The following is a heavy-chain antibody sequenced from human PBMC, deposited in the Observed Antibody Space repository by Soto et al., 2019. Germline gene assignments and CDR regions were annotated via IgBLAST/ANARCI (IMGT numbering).Heavy chain of an antibody. V-gene: IGHV1-46*03. Sequence: ASVKVSCKASGDTFTTYYIHWVRQAPGQGLEWMGIIDPSSGSAGYAQRFQVSVTMTRDTPTSTFYMELSSLRSEDTAVYYCARGNDLPYYWGQGTLVTVSS. CDR3: ARGNDLPYY. J-gene: IGHJ4*02. CDR1: GDTFTTYY. D-gene: IGHD1-1*01. CDR2: IDPSSGSA.